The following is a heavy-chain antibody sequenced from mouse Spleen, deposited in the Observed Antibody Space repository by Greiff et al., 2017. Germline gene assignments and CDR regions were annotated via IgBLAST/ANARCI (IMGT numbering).Heavy chain of an antibody. CDR3: ARHEERLPAWFAY. D-gene: IGHD2-4*01. CDR2: ISSGGSYT. Sequence: EVHLVESGGGLVKPGGSLKLSCAASGFTFSSYAMSWVRQTPEKRLEWVATISSGGSYTYYPDSVKGRFTISRDNAKNTLYLQMSSLRSEDTAMYYCARHEERLPAWFAYWGQGTLVTVS. J-gene: IGHJ3*01. CDR1: GFTFSSYA. V-gene: IGHV5-9-3*01.